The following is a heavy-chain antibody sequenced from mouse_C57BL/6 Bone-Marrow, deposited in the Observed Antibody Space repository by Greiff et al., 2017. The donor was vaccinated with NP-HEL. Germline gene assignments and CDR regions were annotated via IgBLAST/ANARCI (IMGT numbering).Heavy chain of an antibody. CDR2: IRSKSNNYAT. V-gene: IGHV10-1*01. CDR1: GFSFNTYA. CDR3: VRHVSLDYYGSSPFAY. Sequence: EVQRVESGGGLVQPKGSLKLSCAASGFSFNTYAMNWVRQAPGKGLEWVARIRSKSNNYATYYADSVKDRFTISRDDSESMLYLQMNNLKTEDTAMYYCVRHVSLDYYGSSPFAYWGQGTLVTVSA. J-gene: IGHJ3*01. D-gene: IGHD1-1*01.